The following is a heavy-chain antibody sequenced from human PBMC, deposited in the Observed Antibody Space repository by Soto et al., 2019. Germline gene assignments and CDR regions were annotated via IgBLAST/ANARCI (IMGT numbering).Heavy chain of an antibody. CDR3: AREHDSWSQYCFDN. V-gene: IGHV1-3*01. J-gene: IGHJ4*02. D-gene: IGHD3-3*01. CDR2: INVGNGNT. CDR1: GYSFTSYA. Sequence: ASVKVACKASGYSFTSYAIHWVRQAPGQRLEWMGWINVGNGNTKYSQKLHGRVTITKDTSASTAYMELSSLRPEDTAVYYCAREHDSWSQYCFDNWGQGTLVTVSS.